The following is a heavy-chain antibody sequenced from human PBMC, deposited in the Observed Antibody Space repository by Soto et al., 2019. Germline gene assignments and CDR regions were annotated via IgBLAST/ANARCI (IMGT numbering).Heavy chain of an antibody. CDR1: GFTFSSYE. Sequence: GGSLRLSCAASGFTFSSYEMNWVRQAPGKGLEWVSYISGSGSTIYHADSVKGRFTISRDNARNSLYLQMNNLRAEDTAIYYCEREMFVAGGAPFDIWGQGTMVTVSS. J-gene: IGHJ3*02. CDR3: EREMFVAGGAPFDI. CDR2: ISGSGSTI. V-gene: IGHV3-48*03. D-gene: IGHD3-16*01.